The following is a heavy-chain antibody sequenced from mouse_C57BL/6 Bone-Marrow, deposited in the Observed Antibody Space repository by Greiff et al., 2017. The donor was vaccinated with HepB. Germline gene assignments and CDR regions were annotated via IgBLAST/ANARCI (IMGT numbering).Heavy chain of an antibody. CDR2: IYPGNSDT. D-gene: IGHD1-1*01. J-gene: IGHJ3*01. Sequence: EVQLQQSGTVLARPGASVKMSCKTSGYTFTSYWMHWVKQRPGQGLEWIGAIYPGNSDTSYNQKFKGKAKLTAVTSASTAYMELSSLTNEDSAVYYCTTDYYGSSSFAYWGQGTLVTVSA. CDR3: TTDYYGSSSFAY. V-gene: IGHV1-5*01. CDR1: GYTFTSYW.